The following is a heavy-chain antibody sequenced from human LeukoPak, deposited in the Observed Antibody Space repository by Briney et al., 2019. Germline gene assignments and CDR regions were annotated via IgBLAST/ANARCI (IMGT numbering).Heavy chain of an antibody. Sequence: ASVKVSCKASGYTFTGYYMHWVRQAPGQGLEWMGWINPNSGGTNYAQKFQGRVTMTRDTSISTAYMELSRLRSDDTAVYYCARAWYYDFWSGYYNNSWFDPWGQGTLVTVSS. CDR3: ARAWYYDFWSGYYNNSWFDP. D-gene: IGHD3-3*01. CDR1: GYTFTGYY. V-gene: IGHV1-2*02. CDR2: INPNSGGT. J-gene: IGHJ5*02.